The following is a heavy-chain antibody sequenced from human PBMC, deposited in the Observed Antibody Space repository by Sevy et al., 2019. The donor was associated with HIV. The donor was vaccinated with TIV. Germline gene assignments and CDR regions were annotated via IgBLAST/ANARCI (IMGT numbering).Heavy chain of an antibody. V-gene: IGHV3-7*03. J-gene: IGHJ4*02. CDR3: FGGTN. CDR2: IRKDGSQK. Sequence: GESLKISCTDSGLTFSNYWMHWVRQAPGKGLEWVASIRKDGSQKDYVDSVKGRFIISRDNANSSVYLQMNSLRDEDAAVYYCFGGTNWGQGTLVTVSS. D-gene: IGHD3-16*01. CDR1: GLTFSNYW.